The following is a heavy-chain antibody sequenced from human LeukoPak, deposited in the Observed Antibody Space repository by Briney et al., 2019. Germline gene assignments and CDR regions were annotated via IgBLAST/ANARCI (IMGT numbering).Heavy chain of an antibody. J-gene: IGHJ3*01. Sequence: KPSETLSLTCTVSGGSISSYYWSWIRQPPGKGLEWIGYIYYSGSTNYNPSLKSRVTISVDTSKNQFSLKLSSVTAADTAVYYCARYSSPEPGTTDDAFDLWGQGTMVIVSS. D-gene: IGHD4-11*01. CDR3: ARYSSPEPGTTDDAFDL. CDR1: GGSISSYY. CDR2: IYYSGST. V-gene: IGHV4-59*01.